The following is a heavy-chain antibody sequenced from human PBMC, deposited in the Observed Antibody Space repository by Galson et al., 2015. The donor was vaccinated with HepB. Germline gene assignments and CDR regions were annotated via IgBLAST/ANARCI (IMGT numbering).Heavy chain of an antibody. D-gene: IGHD3-16*01. J-gene: IGHJ6*02. Sequence: SLRLSCAASGFTFSDYTMHWVRQAPGKGLEWVAGISYDGSHKYYADSVEGRFTLSRDNSKSTLLLQMSTLRPDDTALYYCVRGGSKYYYIMDVWGPGTTVTVSS. V-gene: IGHV3-30*04. CDR1: GFTFSDYT. CDR2: ISYDGSHK. CDR3: VRGGSKYYYIMDV.